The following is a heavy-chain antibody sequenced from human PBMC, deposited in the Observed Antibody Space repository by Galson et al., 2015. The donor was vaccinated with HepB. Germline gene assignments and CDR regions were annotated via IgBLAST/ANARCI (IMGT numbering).Heavy chain of an antibody. J-gene: IGHJ3*02. D-gene: IGHD3-22*01. CDR1: GFTFDDYA. V-gene: IGHV3-9*01. Sequence: SLRLSCAASGFTFDDYAMHWVRQAPGKGLEWVSGISWNSGSIGYADSVKGRFTISRDNAKNSLYLQMNSLRAEDTALYYCAKATYDSSGYHDAFDIWGQGTMVTVSS. CDR3: AKATYDSSGYHDAFDI. CDR2: ISWNSGSI.